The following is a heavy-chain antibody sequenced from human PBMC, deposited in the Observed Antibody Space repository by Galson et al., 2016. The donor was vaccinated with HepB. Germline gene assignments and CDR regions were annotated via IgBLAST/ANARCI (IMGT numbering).Heavy chain of an antibody. CDR3: ARSVLNHGVGCMDV. D-gene: IGHD4-17*01. V-gene: IGHV3-7*03. Sequence: SLRLSCAASGFSFSSYWMSWVRQAPGKGLEWVANIKEDESVKNYVDSVKGRFIISRDNAKNSLYLQMNSLRVEDTAVYYCARSVLNHGVGCMDVWGQGTTVIVSS. CDR1: GFSFSSYW. J-gene: IGHJ6*02. CDR2: IKEDESVK.